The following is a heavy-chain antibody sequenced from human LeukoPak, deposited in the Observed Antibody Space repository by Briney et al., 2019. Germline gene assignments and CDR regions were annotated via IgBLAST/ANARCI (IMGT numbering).Heavy chain of an antibody. Sequence: PGGSLRLSCAASGFTFSDYYMSWIRQAPGKGLEWVSYISSSSSYTNYADSVKGRFTIPRDNAKNSLYLQMNSLRAEDTAVYYCAREGYSSGWSPHGWFDPWGQGTLVTVSS. CDR1: GFTFSDYY. CDR2: ISSSSSYT. V-gene: IGHV3-11*06. CDR3: AREGYSSGWSPHGWFDP. D-gene: IGHD6-19*01. J-gene: IGHJ5*02.